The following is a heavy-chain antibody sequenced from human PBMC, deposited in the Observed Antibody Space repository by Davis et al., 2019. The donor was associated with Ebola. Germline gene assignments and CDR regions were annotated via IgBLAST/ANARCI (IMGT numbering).Heavy chain of an antibody. CDR3: ARSSYQPDY. V-gene: IGHV3-74*01. Sequence: GESLKISCAASGFTFSSYWMHWVRQAPGKGLVWVSRINPDGSFTDYADSVKGRFSISRDSTSNTLYLQMNGLRAKDTAVYYCARSSYQPDYWGQGTLVTVSS. CDR2: INPDGSFT. CDR1: GFTFSSYW. D-gene: IGHD2-2*01. J-gene: IGHJ4*02.